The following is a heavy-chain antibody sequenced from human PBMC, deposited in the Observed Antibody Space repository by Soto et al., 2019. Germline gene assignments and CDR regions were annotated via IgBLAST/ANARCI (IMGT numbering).Heavy chain of an antibody. J-gene: IGHJ6*03. V-gene: IGHV4-34*01. CDR2: INHSGST. Sequence: SETLSLTCAVYGGSFSGYYWSWIRQPPGKGLEWIGEINHSGSTNYNPSLKSRVTISVDTSKNQFSLKLSSVTAADTAVYYCARVDYVYAYYYYYMDVWGKGTTVTVSS. D-gene: IGHD3-16*01. CDR3: ARVDYVYAYYYYYMDV. CDR1: GGSFSGYY.